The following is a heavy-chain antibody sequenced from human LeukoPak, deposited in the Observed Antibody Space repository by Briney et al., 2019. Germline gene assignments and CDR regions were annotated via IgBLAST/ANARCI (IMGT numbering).Heavy chain of an antibody. J-gene: IGHJ4*02. CDR2: ISSSSSYI. CDR1: GSTFSSYS. D-gene: IGHD3-16*02. Sequence: GSLRLSCAASGSTFSSYSMNWVRQAPGKGLEWVSSISSSSSYIYYADSVKGRFTISRDNAKNSLYLQMNSLRAEDTAVYYCARDQGHYDYVWGSYRYSLDYWGQGTLVTVSS. CDR3: ARDQGHYDYVWGSYRYSLDY. V-gene: IGHV3-21*01.